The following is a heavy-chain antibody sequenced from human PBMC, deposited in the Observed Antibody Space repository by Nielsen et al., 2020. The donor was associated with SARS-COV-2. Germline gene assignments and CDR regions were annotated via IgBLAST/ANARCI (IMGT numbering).Heavy chain of an antibody. CDR1: GGSISSANNY. V-gene: IGHV4-61*02. CDR2: VHTSGST. Sequence: SETLSLTCTVSGGSISSANNYWSWIRQPAGKGLEWIGRVHTSGSTNYKPSLNSRVTISVDTSKNQFSLKLSSVTAADTAVYYCARHSPGGAFDIWGQGTMVTVSS. CDR3: ARHSPGGAFDI. D-gene: IGHD3-16*01. J-gene: IGHJ3*02.